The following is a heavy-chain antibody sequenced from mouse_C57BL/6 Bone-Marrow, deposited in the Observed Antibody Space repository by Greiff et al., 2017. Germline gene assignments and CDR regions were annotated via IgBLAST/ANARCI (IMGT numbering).Heavy chain of an antibody. CDR1: GYTFTSYW. Sequence: VQLQQSGAELVRPGSSVKLSCKASGYTFTSYWMHWVKQRPIQGLEWIGNIDPSDSETHYNQKFKDKATLTVDKSSSTAYMQLSSLTSEDSAVYYCARPSSLLPLYYYAMDYWGQGTSVTASS. CDR3: ARPSSLLPLYYYAMDY. V-gene: IGHV1-52*01. CDR2: IDPSDSET. J-gene: IGHJ4*01. D-gene: IGHD1-2*01.